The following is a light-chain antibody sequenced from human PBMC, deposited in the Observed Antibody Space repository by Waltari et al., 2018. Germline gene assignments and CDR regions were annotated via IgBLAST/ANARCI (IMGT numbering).Light chain of an antibody. V-gene: IGKV3-15*01. CDR1: QSVRTN. J-gene: IGKJ4*01. CDR2: GAS. CDR3: QQYYVWPPIT. Sequence: VLLTQSPASLSLSPGDTVILSCRASQSVRTNLVWYQQKAGQAPRTLIYGASTRGSGVPSRCSGSGAETDFTLIISSLQSEDAAVYFCQQYYVWPPITFGGGTKLEI.